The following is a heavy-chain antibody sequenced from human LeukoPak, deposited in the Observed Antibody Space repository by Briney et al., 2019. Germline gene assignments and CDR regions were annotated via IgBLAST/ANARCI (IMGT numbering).Heavy chain of an antibody. CDR3: ARGNIQLWSTDGDY. D-gene: IGHD5-18*01. CDR2: INTNTGNP. V-gene: IGHV7-4-1*02. CDR1: GYTFTSYA. J-gene: IGHJ4*02. Sequence: GASVKVSCKASGYTFTSYAMNWVRQAPGQGLEWMGWINTNTGNPTYAQGFTGRFVFSLDTSVSTAYLQISSLKAEDTAVYYCARGNIQLWSTDGDYWGQGTLVTVSS.